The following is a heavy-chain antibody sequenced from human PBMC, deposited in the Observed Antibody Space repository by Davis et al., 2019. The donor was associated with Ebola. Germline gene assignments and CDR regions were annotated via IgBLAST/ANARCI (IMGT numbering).Heavy chain of an antibody. CDR2: INPNSGGT. Sequence: ASVKVSCKASGYTFTGYYMHWVRQAPGQGLEWMGWINPNSGGTNYAQKFQGRVTMTRDMSISTGYMELSSLTFDDAAVYYCVREGRYRGSRTSYWSRRGPKSYDVGDVWGQGTTVSVSS. CDR3: VREGRYRGSRTSYWSRRGPKSYDVGDV. V-gene: IGHV1-2*02. J-gene: IGHJ6*02. D-gene: IGHD3-10*01. CDR1: GYTFTGYY.